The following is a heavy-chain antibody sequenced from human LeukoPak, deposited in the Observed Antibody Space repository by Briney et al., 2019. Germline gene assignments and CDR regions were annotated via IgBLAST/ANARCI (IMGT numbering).Heavy chain of an antibody. CDR3: ARVPYYYGSGSYFDY. Sequence: SQTLSLTCTVSGGSISSGDYYWSWIRQPPGKGLEWIGYIYYSGSTYYNPSLKSRVTISVDTSKNQFSLKLSSVTAADTAVYYCARVPYYYGSGSYFDYWGQGTLVAVSP. J-gene: IGHJ4*02. CDR1: GGSISSGDYY. D-gene: IGHD3-10*01. V-gene: IGHV4-30-4*01. CDR2: IYYSGST.